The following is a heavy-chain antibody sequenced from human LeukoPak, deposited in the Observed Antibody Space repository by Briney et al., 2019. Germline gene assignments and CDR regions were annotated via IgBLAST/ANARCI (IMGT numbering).Heavy chain of an antibody. D-gene: IGHD5-18*01. CDR3: ARGGPGQLWFHKFDP. CDR2: IYPGDSDT. Sequence: GESLKISCKGSGYNFTSYWIGWVRQMPGKGLEWMGIIYPGDSDTRYSPSFQGQVTISADKSISTAYLQWSSLKASDTAMYYCARGGPGQLWFHKFDPWGQGTLVTVSS. CDR1: GYNFTSYW. J-gene: IGHJ5*02. V-gene: IGHV5-51*01.